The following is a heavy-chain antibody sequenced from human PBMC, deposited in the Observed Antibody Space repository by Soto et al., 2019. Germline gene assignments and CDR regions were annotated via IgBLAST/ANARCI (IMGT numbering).Heavy chain of an antibody. J-gene: IGHJ2*01. V-gene: IGHV1-69*12. Sequence: QVQLVQSGAEVKKPGSSVKVSCKASGGTFSNYPISWVRQAPGQGLDWMGGIIPIFGTVNYAQKFQGRVTITADESTSTAYMELSSLRSNDTAVYSCARGNHRWLQLWYFDLWGRGTLVTVSS. CDR3: ARGNHRWLQLWYFDL. CDR2: IIPIFGTV. CDR1: GGTFSNYP. D-gene: IGHD5-12*01.